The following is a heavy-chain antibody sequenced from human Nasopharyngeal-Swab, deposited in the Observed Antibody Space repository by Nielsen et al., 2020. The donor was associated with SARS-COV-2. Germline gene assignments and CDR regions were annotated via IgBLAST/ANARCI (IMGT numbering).Heavy chain of an antibody. J-gene: IGHJ3*02. D-gene: IGHD1-26*01. CDR2: ISWNSGSI. CDR3: AGAAGSYEGVYAFDI. CDR1: GFTFSDYY. Sequence: SLKISCAASGFTFSDYYMSWIRQAPGKGLEWVSGISWNSGSIGYADSVKGRFTISRDNAKNSLYLQMNSLRAEDTALYYCAGAAGSYEGVYAFDIWGQGTMVTVSS. V-gene: IGHV3-9*01.